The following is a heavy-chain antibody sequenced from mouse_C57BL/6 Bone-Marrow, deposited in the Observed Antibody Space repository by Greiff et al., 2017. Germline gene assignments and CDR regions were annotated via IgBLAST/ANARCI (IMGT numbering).Heavy chain of an antibody. CDR3: ARGMDY. CDR1: GYTFTSYW. V-gene: IGHV1-69*01. Sequence: QVQLQQPGAELVMPGASVKLSCKASGYTFTSYWMHWVKQRPGQGLEWIGEIDPSDSYTNYNQKFKGKSTLTVDKSSSTAYMQLSSLTSEDSAVYYCARGMDYWGQRTSVTVSS. CDR2: IDPSDSYT. J-gene: IGHJ4*01.